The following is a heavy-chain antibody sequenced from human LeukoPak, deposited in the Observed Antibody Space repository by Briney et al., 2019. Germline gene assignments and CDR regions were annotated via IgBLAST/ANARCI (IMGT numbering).Heavy chain of an antibody. D-gene: IGHD1-26*01. CDR3: ARDSGSYYYGMDV. CDR1: GFTFSSYA. CDR2: ISYDGSNK. J-gene: IGHJ6*02. V-gene: IGHV3-30*07. Sequence: GRSLRLSCAASGFTFSSYAMHWVRQAPGKGLEWVAVISYDGSNKYYADSVKGRFTISRDNAKNSLYLQMNSLRAEDTAVYYCARDSGSYYYGMDVWGQGTTVTVSS.